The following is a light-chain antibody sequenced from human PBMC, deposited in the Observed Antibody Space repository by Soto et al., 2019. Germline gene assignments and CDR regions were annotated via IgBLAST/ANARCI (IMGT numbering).Light chain of an antibody. Sequence: QSVLTQPPSVSGAPGQRVSISCTGGRSNIGAGYDVQWYQQFPGTAPKLLIFDNNDRPSGVPDRFSGSKSGTSASLAITGLQAEDEADYYCAAWDDSLNGYVFGTGTKLTVL. V-gene: IGLV1-40*01. CDR2: DNN. J-gene: IGLJ1*01. CDR1: RSNIGAGYD. CDR3: AAWDDSLNGYV.